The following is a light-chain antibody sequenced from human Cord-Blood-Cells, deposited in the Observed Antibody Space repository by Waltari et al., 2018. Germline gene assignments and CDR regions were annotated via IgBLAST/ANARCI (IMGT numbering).Light chain of an antibody. CDR1: SSDVGRSNL. J-gene: IGLJ3*02. Sequence: QSALTQPASVSGSPGQSITLSCTGTSSDVGRSNLVSWYQQHPGKAPKLMIYEGSKRPSGVSNRFSGSKSGNTASLTISGLQAEDEADYYCCSYAGSWVFGGGTKLTVL. CDR3: CSYAGSWV. V-gene: IGLV2-23*01. CDR2: EGS.